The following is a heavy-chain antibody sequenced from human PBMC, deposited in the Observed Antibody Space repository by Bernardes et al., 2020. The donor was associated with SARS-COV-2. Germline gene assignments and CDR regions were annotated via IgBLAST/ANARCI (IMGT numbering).Heavy chain of an antibody. CDR1: GMTFSSYW. D-gene: IGHD1-26*01. CDR3: ARDVVGREDS. Sequence: GGSLRLSCAASGMTFSSYWMHWVRQVPGKGLVWVSRINEDGSTTDYAESVKGRFTISRDNAKNTLFLHMSSLRAEDSAVYYCARDVVGREDSWGQGTLVTVSS. J-gene: IGHJ4*02. V-gene: IGHV3-74*01. CDR2: INEDGSTT.